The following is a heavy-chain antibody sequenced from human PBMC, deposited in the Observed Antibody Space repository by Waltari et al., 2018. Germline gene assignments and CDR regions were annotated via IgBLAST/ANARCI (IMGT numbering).Heavy chain of an antibody. CDR1: GFTFADYA. V-gene: IGHV3-9*01. J-gene: IGHJ3*02. Sequence: EVQLVESGGGLVQPGRSLRLSCAASGFTFADYAMPWVRQFPGKGLEWVAGINWNSDSIGYGDSVKGRFTISRDNARNYLYLQMNSLTTEDTALYYCLKKNDEVYDRNGLVYDAFDMWGQGTMVTVSS. CDR3: LKKNDEVYDRNGLVYDAFDM. D-gene: IGHD3-22*01. CDR2: INWNSDSI.